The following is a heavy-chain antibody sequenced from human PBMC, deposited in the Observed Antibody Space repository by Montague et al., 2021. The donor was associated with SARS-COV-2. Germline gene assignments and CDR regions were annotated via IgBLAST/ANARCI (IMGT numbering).Heavy chain of an antibody. D-gene: IGHD4-17*01. CDR1: GDSTSCPNCY. V-gene: IGHV4-39*01. Sequence: SETLSLTCTVSGDSTSCPNCYWGWTRQPPGKGLDWIGTIYNSGTTYYNPSLKSRLTISIDTSKNQFSLKLSSVTAADTAVYYCARHRNYGDHSLDNWFHPWGQGTLVTVSS. CDR3: ARHRNYGDHSLDNWFHP. J-gene: IGHJ5*02. CDR2: IYNSGTT.